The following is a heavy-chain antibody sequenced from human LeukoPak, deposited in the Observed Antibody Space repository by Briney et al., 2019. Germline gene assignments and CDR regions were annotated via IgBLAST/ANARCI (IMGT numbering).Heavy chain of an antibody. D-gene: IGHD7-27*01. J-gene: IGHJ3*02. Sequence: TLSLTCTVSGGSLSSGDYYWSWLRQPPGKGVEWIGYIYYSGSTYYNPSLKSRVTISVDTSKNQFSLKLSSVTAADTAVYYCARDLLGSRRAFDIWGQGTMVTVSS. CDR3: ARDLLGSRRAFDI. CDR2: IYYSGST. CDR1: GGSLSSGDYY. V-gene: IGHV4-30-4*01.